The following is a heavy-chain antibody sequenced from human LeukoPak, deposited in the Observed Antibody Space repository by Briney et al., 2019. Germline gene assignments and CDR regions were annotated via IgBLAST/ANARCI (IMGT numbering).Heavy chain of an antibody. J-gene: IGHJ4*02. V-gene: IGHV3-21*01. CDR1: GFTFSSYS. CDR3: ARDTDDILTGYYPIDY. Sequence: PGGSLRLSCAASGFTFSSYSMNWVRQAPGKGLEWVSSISSSSSYIYYADSVKGRFTISRDNAKNSLYLQMNSLRAEDTAVYYCARDTDDILTGYYPIDYWGQGTLVTVSS. CDR2: ISSSSSYI. D-gene: IGHD3-9*01.